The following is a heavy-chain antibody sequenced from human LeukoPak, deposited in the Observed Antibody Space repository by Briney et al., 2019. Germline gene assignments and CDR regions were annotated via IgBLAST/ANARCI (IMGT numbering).Heavy chain of an antibody. V-gene: IGHV3-21*01. D-gene: IGHD5-24*01. J-gene: IGHJ4*02. CDR2: ISSGSRHI. CDR3: ARDFRTQLDGYSPPYHFDY. CDR1: GFIFSTHS. Sequence: GGSLRLSCAAAGFIFSTHSMSWVRQAPGKGLEWVSSISSGSRHIYYADSIKGRFTISRDNAKNSLFLQMNSLRAEDTAVYYCARDFRTQLDGYSPPYHFDYWGQGDLVTVSS.